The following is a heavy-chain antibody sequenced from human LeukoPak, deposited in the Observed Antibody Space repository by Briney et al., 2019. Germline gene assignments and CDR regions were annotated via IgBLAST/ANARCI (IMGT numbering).Heavy chain of an antibody. V-gene: IGHV3-7*01. J-gene: IGHJ3*02. CDR3: ARSTGYDFWSGPPHAFDT. CDR1: GFTFSSYW. D-gene: IGHD3-3*01. CDR2: IKQDGSEK. Sequence: GGSLRLSCAASGFTFSSYWMSWVRQAPGKGLEWVANIKQDGSEKYYVDSVKGRFTISRDNAKNSLYLQMNSLRAEDTAVYYCARSTGYDFWSGPPHAFDTWGQGTMVTVSS.